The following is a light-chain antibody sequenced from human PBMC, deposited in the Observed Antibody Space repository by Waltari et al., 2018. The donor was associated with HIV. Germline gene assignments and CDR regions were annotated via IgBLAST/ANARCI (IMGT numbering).Light chain of an antibody. CDR3: QVWDSNADHLVV. V-gene: IGLV3-21*02. J-gene: IGLJ2*01. CDR1: NTGS. Sequence: SYVLTPPPSVSVAPGQTASIPCGGDNTGSVHRYQQQPGQAPVMVVYDNSGRPSGIPERFSGSNSGNTATLTISGVEAGDEADYYCQVWDSNADHLVVFGGGTKLTV. CDR2: DNS.